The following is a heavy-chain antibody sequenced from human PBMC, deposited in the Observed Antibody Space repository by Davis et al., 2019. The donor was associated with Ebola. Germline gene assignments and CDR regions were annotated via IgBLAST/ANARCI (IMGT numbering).Heavy chain of an antibody. CDR3: ARRRGTYPDWHLDL. CDR2: VSHTGST. Sequence: SETLSLTCNVSGGPIGSDFWSWVRQPPGKGLEWMGYVSHTGSTYYNPSLKSRLTMSVDTSKNQLSVHLASLTAADTAVYYCARRRGTYPDWHLDLWGRGTLVIVSS. CDR1: GGPIGSDF. V-gene: IGHV4-59*08. J-gene: IGHJ2*01.